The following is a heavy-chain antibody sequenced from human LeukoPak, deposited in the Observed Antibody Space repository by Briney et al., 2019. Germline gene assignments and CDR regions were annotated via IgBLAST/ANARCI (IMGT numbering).Heavy chain of an antibody. J-gene: IGHJ4*02. V-gene: IGHV3-23*01. CDR3: AKGLVPAAIRVVDY. Sequence: PGGSLTLSCAAAGFTFSSYAMSWVRQPPGKGLEWVSAISASGGSTYYADSVKGRFTISRDNSQNTMYLQVNSLRAEDTAVYYCAKGLVPAAIRVVDYWGQGTLVTVSS. D-gene: IGHD2-2*01. CDR2: ISASGGST. CDR1: GFTFSSYA.